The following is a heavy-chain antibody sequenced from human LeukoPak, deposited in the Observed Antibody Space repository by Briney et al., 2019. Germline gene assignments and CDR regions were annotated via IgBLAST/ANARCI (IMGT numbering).Heavy chain of an antibody. J-gene: IGHJ5*02. CDR3: ARVSSSPRRGWFDP. D-gene: IGHD6-6*01. V-gene: IGHV1-69*01. CDR1: GGTFSSYA. Sequence: GSSVKVSCKASGGTFSSYAISWVRQAPGQGLGWMGGIIPIFGTANYAQKFQGRVTITADESTSTAYMELSSLRSEDTAVYYCARVSSSPRRGWFDPWGQGTLVTVSS. CDR2: IIPIFGTA.